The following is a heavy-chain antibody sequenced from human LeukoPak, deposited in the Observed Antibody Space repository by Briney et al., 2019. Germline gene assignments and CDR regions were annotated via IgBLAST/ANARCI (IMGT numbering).Heavy chain of an antibody. CDR3: ARDMLTTADFDY. D-gene: IGHD3-16*01. Sequence: ASVKVSCTASGYTFTNYGISWVRQAPGQGLEWMGWISPYNGNTNYALKLQGRVIMTTDTSTSTAYMELRSLRPDDTAVYYCARDMLTTADFDYWGQGTLVTVSS. CDR2: ISPYNGNT. J-gene: IGHJ4*02. CDR1: GYTFTNYG. V-gene: IGHV1-18*01.